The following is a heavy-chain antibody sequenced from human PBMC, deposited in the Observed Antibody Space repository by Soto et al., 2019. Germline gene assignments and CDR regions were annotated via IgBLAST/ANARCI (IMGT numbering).Heavy chain of an antibody. Sequence: SETLSLTCTVSGGSISSYYWSWIRQPPGKGLEWIGYIYYSGSTNYNPSLKSRVTISVDTSKNQSSLKLSSVTAADTAVYYCARGRLRLGELSLIYWGQGTLVTVSS. CDR3: ARGRLRLGELSLIY. CDR1: GGSISSYY. CDR2: IYYSGST. D-gene: IGHD3-16*02. J-gene: IGHJ4*02. V-gene: IGHV4-59*01.